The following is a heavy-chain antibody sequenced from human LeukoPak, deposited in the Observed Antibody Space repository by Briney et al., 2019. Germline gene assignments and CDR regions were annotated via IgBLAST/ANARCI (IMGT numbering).Heavy chain of an antibody. D-gene: IGHD3-10*01. Sequence: PSETLFLTCTVSGGSISSSGYYWGWIRQPPGKGLEWVGSVYYTGSTFYNPSLKSRVTTSVDTSKNHFSLNLSSVTAADTAVYYCARHRGRYYDSGSYYYFDYWGQGTLVTVSS. CDR3: ARHRGRYYDSGSYYYFDY. V-gene: IGHV4-39*02. CDR1: GGSISSSGYY. CDR2: VYYTGST. J-gene: IGHJ4*02.